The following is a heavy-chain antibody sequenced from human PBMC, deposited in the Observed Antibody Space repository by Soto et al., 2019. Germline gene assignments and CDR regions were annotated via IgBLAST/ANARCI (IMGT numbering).Heavy chain of an antibody. CDR1: GGTFSSYA. J-gene: IGHJ4*02. V-gene: IGHV1-69*01. Sequence: QVQLVQSGAEVKKPGSSVKVSCKASGGTFSSYAISSVRQAPGQGLEWMGGIIPIFGTANYAQKFQGRVTITADEATITAYMELSSLISEDTAVYYCARGAEYCSGGSCYSLLFDYWGQGTLVTVSS. CDR3: ARGAEYCSGGSCYSLLFDY. CDR2: IIPIFGTA. D-gene: IGHD2-15*01.